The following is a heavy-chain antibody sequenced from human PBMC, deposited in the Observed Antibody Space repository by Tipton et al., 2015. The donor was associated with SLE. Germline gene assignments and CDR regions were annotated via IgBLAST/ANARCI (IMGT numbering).Heavy chain of an antibody. V-gene: IGHV4-4*09. J-gene: IGHJ3*02. CDR1: GGSISNFY. CDR2: IYADGST. D-gene: IGHD5-18*01. Sequence: TLSLTCTVSGGSISNFYWSWIRQPPGKGLEWIGYIYADGSTNYNPSLKSRVTVSVDTSKNQFSLNLSSLTAADTAVYYCARHEYMDSYGYSFDIWGRGTMVPVSS. CDR3: ARHEYMDSYGYSFDI.